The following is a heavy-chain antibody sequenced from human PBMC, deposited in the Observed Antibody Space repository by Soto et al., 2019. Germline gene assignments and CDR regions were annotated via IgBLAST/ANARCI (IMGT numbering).Heavy chain of an antibody. CDR2: IIPIFGTA. D-gene: IGHD6-6*01. CDR3: ARDGGIAARPIIGYYGMDV. Sequence: ASVKVSCKASGGTFSSYAISWVRQAPGQGLEWMGGIIPIFGTANYAQMFQGRVTITADESPSTAYRELSSLRSEDTAVYYCARDGGIAARPIIGYYGMDVWGQGTTVTVSS. CDR1: GGTFSSYA. J-gene: IGHJ6*02. V-gene: IGHV1-69*13.